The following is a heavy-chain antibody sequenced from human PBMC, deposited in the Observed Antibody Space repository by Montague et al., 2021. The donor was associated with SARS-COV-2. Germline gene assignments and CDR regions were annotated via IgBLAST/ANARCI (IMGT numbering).Heavy chain of an antibody. CDR1: GDSVSCSYHY. D-gene: IGHD4-17*01. V-gene: IGHV4-39*01. CDR2: VYYSGYT. J-gene: IGHJ4*02. CDR3: ARRRLREDYFDF. Sequence: SETLSLTCTVSGDSVSCSYHYWGWNRQPPGKGLEWLGIVYYSGYTXYNPSFKGRVTISIDASKNQFSLKLNSLTATDTAIYHCARRRLREDYFDFWGQGTLLTVSS.